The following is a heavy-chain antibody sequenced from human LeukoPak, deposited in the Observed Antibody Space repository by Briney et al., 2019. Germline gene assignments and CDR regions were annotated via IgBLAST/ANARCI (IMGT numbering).Heavy chain of an antibody. Sequence: GESLKISCKGSGYRFTSYWIGWVRQMPGKGLEWVGIIYPGDSDTRYSPSFQGQVTISADKSISTAYLQWSSLKASDTAMYYCARRVGATTVDYYYYGMDVWGQGTTVTVSS. CDR1: GYRFTSYW. CDR2: IYPGDSDT. CDR3: ARRVGATTVDYYYYGMDV. J-gene: IGHJ6*02. V-gene: IGHV5-51*01. D-gene: IGHD1-26*01.